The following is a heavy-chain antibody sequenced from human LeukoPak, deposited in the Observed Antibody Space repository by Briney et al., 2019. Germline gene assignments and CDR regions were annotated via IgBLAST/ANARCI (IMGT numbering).Heavy chain of an antibody. CDR1: GFDDYA. D-gene: IGHD5-18*01. CDR3: ARGSVQLWLRDTYYYMDV. Sequence: PGESLRLSCAASGFDDYAMNWVRQVPGRGLEWVSGINWNGRITEYADSVKGRITISRQNTKNSLYLYMNNLGGEDTALYFCARGSVQLWLRDTYYYMDVWGKGTTVTVSS. CDR2: INWNGRIT. V-gene: IGHV3-20*04. J-gene: IGHJ6*03.